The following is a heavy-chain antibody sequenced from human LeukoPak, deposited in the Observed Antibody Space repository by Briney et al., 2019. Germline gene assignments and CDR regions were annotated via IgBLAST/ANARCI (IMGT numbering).Heavy chain of an antibody. J-gene: IGHJ4*02. CDR2: INHTGST. D-gene: IGHD3-9*01. CDR3: ARGPVRLALPYDY. Sequence: SETLSLTCTVQVGSLSGAYWTWIRHPPGKGLEWIGEINHTGSTTYNPSFKSRVTLSADTPKNQFSLNLTSVTAVDTALYYWARGPVRLALPYDYWGQGTLVTVSS. V-gene: IGHV4-34*01. CDR1: VGSLSGAY.